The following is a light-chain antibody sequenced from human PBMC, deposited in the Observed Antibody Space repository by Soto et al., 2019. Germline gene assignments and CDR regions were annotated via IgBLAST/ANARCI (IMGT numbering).Light chain of an antibody. CDR2: DVS. CDR1: SSDVGGYNY. J-gene: IGLJ1*01. CDR3: CSYAGSYTNYV. V-gene: IGLV2-11*01. Sequence: QSVLTQPRSVSGSPGQSVTISCTGTSSDVGGYNYVSWYQQHPGKAPKLMIYDVSKRPSGVPDRFSGSKSGNTASLTISGLQAEDEADYYCCSYAGSYTNYVFGTGPKVTVL.